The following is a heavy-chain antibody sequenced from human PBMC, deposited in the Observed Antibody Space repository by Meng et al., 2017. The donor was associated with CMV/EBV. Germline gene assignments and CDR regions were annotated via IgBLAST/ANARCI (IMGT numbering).Heavy chain of an antibody. D-gene: IGHD2-15*01. CDR1: GFTFSNYW. V-gene: IGHV3-74*01. CDR3: VKSFYKPLLPGH. Sequence: ETLSLTCATSGFTFSNYWIHWVRQAPGKGLNWVARINEDGSATTYADSVRGRFFVSRDNAKNTADLQMNTVSAEDTAVYYCVKSFYKPLLPGHWGQGIMVTVSS. J-gene: IGHJ4*02. CDR2: INEDGSAT.